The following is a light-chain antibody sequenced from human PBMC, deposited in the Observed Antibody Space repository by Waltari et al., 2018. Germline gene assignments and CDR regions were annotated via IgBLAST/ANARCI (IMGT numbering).Light chain of an antibody. Sequence: QLVLTQSPSASASLGASVKLTCPLSRGPSGHTIPRLTKRPENGPRYLMKVNSDGSHTKGDEIPDRFSGSSSGAERYLTISSLQSEDEADYYCQTGGHGTWVFGGGTKLTVL. CDR3: QTGGHGTWV. V-gene: IGLV4-69*01. CDR1: RGPSGHT. CDR2: VNSDGSH. J-gene: IGLJ3*02.